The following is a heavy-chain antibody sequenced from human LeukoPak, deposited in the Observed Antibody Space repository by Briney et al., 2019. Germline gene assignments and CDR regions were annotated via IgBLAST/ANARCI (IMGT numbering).Heavy chain of an antibody. D-gene: IGHD5-18*01. CDR1: GFTFSSYG. CDR2: ISYDGSNK. J-gene: IGHJ4*02. CDR3: AKDRGYSYFDY. Sequence: GGSLRLSCAASGFTFSSYGMHWVRRAPGKGLERVAVISYDGSNKYYADSVKGRFTISRDNSKNTLYLQMHSLRAEDTAVYYCAKDRGYSYFDYWGQGTLVTVSS. V-gene: IGHV3-30*18.